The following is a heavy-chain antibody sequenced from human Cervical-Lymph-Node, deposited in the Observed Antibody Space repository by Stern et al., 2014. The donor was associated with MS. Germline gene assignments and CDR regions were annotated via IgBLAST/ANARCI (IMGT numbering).Heavy chain of an antibody. CDR2: ISYDADVK. CDR3: AKKSVGTTGTTTAFDY. CDR1: GFTFSNYG. D-gene: IGHD1-1*01. Sequence: VQLVESGGGVVQPGTSLRLSCAVSGFTFSNYGMHRVRQAPGKGLEWVAVISYDADVKFYADSVKGRFTISRDTPKNTMYLQLNSLKVEDTAVYFCAKKSVGTTGTTTAFDYWGQGTLVTVSS. V-gene: IGHV3-30*18. J-gene: IGHJ4*02.